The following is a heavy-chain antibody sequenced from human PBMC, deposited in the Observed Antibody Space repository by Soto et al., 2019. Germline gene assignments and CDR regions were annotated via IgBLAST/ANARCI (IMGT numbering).Heavy chain of an antibody. CDR2: IVVGSGNT. J-gene: IGHJ6*02. Sequence: GASVKVSCKASGFTFTSSAVQWVRQARGQRLEWIGWIVVGSGNTNYAQKFQERVTITRDMSTSTAYMELSSLRSEDTAVYYCAAGVVYYGSGSHYYYYGMDVWGQGTTVTVSS. CDR3: AAGVVYYGSGSHYYYYGMDV. CDR1: GFTFTSSA. D-gene: IGHD3-10*01. V-gene: IGHV1-58*01.